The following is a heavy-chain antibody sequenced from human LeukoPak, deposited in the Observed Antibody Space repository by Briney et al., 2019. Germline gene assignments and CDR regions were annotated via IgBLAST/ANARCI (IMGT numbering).Heavy chain of an antibody. V-gene: IGHV4-38-2*01. J-gene: IGHJ4*02. CDR3: ARSYSGSYLWDY. CDR2: IYHSGST. CDR1: GYSISSGYY. D-gene: IGHD1-26*01. Sequence: SETLSPTCAVSGYSISSGYYWGWIRQPPGKGLEWIGSIYHSGSTYYNPSLKSRVTISVDTSKNQFSLKLSSVTAADTAVYYCARSYSGSYLWDYWGQGTLVTVSS.